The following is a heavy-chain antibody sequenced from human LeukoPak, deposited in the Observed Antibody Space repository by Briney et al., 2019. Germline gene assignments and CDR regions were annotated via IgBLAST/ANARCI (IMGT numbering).Heavy chain of an antibody. D-gene: IGHD3-10*01. CDR3: ARLAYGSTY. J-gene: IGHJ4*02. CDR2: FYHTGNT. CDR1: GYSVSSGYH. V-gene: IGHV4-38-2*02. Sequence: SETLSLTCTVSGYSVSSGYHWGWLRQPPGTGLEWIGSFYHTGNTYYNSSLKSRVAISVDTSKNQFSLNLGSVTAADTAIYYCARLAYGSTYWGQGTLVTVSS.